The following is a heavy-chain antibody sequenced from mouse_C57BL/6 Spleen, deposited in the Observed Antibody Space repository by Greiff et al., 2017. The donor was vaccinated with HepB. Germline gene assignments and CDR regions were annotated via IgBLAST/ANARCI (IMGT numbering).Heavy chain of an antibody. J-gene: IGHJ2*01. CDR2: INPGSGGT. D-gene: IGHD4-1*01. CDR3: ARMTGTDYFDY. Sequence: VQVVESGAELVRPGTSVKVSCKASGYAFTNYLIEWVKQRPGQGLEWIGVINPGSGGTNYNEKFKGKATLTADKSSSTAYMQLSSLTSEDSAVYFCARMTGTDYFDYWGQGTTLTVSS. V-gene: IGHV1-54*01. CDR1: GYAFTNYL.